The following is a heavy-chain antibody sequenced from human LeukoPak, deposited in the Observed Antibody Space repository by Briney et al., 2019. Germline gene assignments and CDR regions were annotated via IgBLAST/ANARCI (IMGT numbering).Heavy chain of an antibody. D-gene: IGHD2-15*01. J-gene: IGHJ1*01. V-gene: IGHV3-38-3*01. Sequence: GSLEPSFASSGFTFSSNEMSWVRPAPGKGLEWVSSISVGTTYYAASRKGRFTISRDNSKNTLYLQMNSLRAEDTAVYYCKICSGGSSPSAEYFQHWGQGTLVTVSS. CDR2: ISVGTT. CDR1: GFTFSSNE. CDR3: KICSGGSSPSAEYFQH.